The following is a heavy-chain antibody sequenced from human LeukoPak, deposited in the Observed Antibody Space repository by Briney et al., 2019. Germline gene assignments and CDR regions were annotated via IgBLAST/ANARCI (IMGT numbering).Heavy chain of an antibody. D-gene: IGHD2-2*01. J-gene: IGHJ6*02. Sequence: GSLRLSCTASGFTFGDYAMSWVRQAPGKGLEWVGFIRSKAYGGTTEYAASVKGRFTISRDDSKSIAYLQMNSLKTEDTAVYYCTRDAPVIVPAAMWLYGMDVWGQGTTVTVSS. V-gene: IGHV3-49*04. CDR2: IRSKAYGGTT. CDR3: TRDAPVIVPAAMWLYGMDV. CDR1: GFTFGDYA.